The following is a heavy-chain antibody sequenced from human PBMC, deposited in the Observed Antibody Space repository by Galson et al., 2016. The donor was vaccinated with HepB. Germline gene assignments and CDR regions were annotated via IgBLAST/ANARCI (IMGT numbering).Heavy chain of an antibody. Sequence: SVKVSCKVSGYTLTELSMFWVRQSPGKGLEWMGHFDPEDGETIYAQKFQGRVTMTEDTSTDTAYMELSSLRSEDTAVYYCATERSAVPPAGMDVWGQGTTVTVSS. J-gene: IGHJ6*02. CDR3: ATERSAVPPAGMDV. CDR2: FDPEDGET. CDR1: GYTLTELS. D-gene: IGHD2-2*01. V-gene: IGHV1-24*01.